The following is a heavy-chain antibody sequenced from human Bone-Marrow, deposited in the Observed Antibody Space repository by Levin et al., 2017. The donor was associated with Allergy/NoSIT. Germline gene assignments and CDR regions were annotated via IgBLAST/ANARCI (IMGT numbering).Heavy chain of an antibody. V-gene: IGHV3-30*04. J-gene: IGHJ6*02. CDR2: ISYAGSNQ. CDR1: GFSISTYA. CDR3: ARDEYSDYDTYFYGMDV. D-gene: IGHD4-11*01. Sequence: PGGSLRLSCAASGFSISTYAMHWVRQVPGKGLEWVSVISYAGSNQYYADSVKGRFTISRDNSKNTLYLQMNNLRGDDTGVYYCARDEYSDYDTYFYGMDVWGQGTTVTVS.